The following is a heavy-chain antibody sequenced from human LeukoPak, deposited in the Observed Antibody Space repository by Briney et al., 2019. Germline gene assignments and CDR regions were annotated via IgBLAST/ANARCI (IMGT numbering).Heavy chain of an antibody. Sequence: GGSLRLSCAASGFTFSSYAMSWVRQAPGKGLEWVSVINGSGGSTYYADSVKGRFTISRDNSKNTLYLQMNSLRAEDTAAYYCAKADGTTFYYYYGMDVWGQGTTVTVSS. D-gene: IGHD1-1*01. CDR3: AKADGTTFYYYYGMDV. CDR2: INGSGGST. V-gene: IGHV3-23*01. CDR1: GFTFSSYA. J-gene: IGHJ6*02.